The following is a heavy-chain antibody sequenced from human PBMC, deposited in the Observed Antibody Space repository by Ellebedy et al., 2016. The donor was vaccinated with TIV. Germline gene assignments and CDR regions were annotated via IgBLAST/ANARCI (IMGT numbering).Heavy chain of an antibody. Sequence: SVKVSCKASGGIFRSHGISWVRQAPGQGLEWMGGIIAVFGTTNYAQKFQGRVTITADEPTTTVYMEVSDLRSEDTAVYYCARRPGYRTAEYFQDWGQGTLVTVS. CDR1: GGIFRSHG. CDR2: IIAVFGTT. J-gene: IGHJ1*01. V-gene: IGHV1-69*13. D-gene: IGHD6-25*01. CDR3: ARRPGYRTAEYFQD.